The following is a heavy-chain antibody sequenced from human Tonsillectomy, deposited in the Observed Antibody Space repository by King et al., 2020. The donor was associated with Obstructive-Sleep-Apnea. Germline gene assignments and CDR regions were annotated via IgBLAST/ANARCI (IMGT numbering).Heavy chain of an antibody. V-gene: IGHV3-30-3*01. CDR2: ISYDGSKK. CDR1: GFTFSSYA. J-gene: IGHJ2*01. D-gene: IGHD1-26*01. CDR3: ARSKVGASNWYFDL. Sequence: VQLVESGGGVVQPGRSLRVSSAASGFTFSSYALHWVRQPPGKGLDWGTFISYDGSKKYDADSGKGRFTISRDNSKNKLYLQMNSLRTEDTAGYYCARSKVGASNWYFDLWGRGTLVTVSS.